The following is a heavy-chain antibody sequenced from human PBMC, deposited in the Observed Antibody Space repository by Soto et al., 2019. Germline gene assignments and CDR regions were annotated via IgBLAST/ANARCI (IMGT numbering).Heavy chain of an antibody. CDR1: GFTFSSYW. CDR3: ARDGAGDYGFLDAFDI. V-gene: IGHV3-7*05. Sequence: EVQLVESGGGLVQPGGSLRLSCAASGFTFSSYWMSWVRQAPGKGLEWVANIKQDGSEKYYVDSVKGRFTISRDNAKNSLYLQMNSLRAEDTAVYYCARDGAGDYGFLDAFDIWGQGTMVTVSS. J-gene: IGHJ3*02. CDR2: IKQDGSEK. D-gene: IGHD4-17*01.